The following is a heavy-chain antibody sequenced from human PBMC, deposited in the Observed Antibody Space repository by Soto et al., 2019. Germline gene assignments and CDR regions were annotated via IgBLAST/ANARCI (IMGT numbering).Heavy chain of an antibody. CDR2: IIPIFGTA. D-gene: IGHD1-26*01. CDR3: ARDGGRHSGGIDY. CDR1: GGTFSSYS. J-gene: IGHJ4*02. V-gene: IGHV1-69*01. Sequence: QVQLVQSGAEVKKPGSSVKVSCKASGGTFSSYSINWVRQAPGQGLEWMGAIIPIFGTANYAQKFQGRVTIHADESTSTADMELSSLRSEDTAVYCCARDGGRHSGGIDYWGQGTLVTVSS.